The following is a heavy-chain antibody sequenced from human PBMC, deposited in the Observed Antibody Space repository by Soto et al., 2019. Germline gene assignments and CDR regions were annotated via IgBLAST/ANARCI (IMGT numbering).Heavy chain of an antibody. Sequence: EVQLVESGGGLVQPGGSLRLSCAASGFTFSNYWMHWVRQAPGKGPVWVARIDQDGGVTSYADPVEGRFTISRDNAKNSLFLQMNSLRGEDTAVYHCARDLRAWSDSWGRGTLVTVSS. V-gene: IGHV3-74*01. CDR1: GFTFSNYW. CDR3: ARDLRAWSDS. J-gene: IGHJ5*01. CDR2: IDQDGGVT.